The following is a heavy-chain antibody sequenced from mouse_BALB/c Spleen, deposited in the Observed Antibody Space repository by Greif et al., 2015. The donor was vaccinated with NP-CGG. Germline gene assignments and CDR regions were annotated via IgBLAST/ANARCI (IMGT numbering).Heavy chain of an antibody. CDR1: GYTFTDYY. D-gene: IGHD4-1*01. Sequence: QVQLQQSGPELVKPGASVKISCKASGYTFTDYYINWVKQKPGQGLEWIGWIYPGSGNTKYNEKFKGKSTLTVDTSSSTAYMQLSSLTSEDTAVYFCARRTGTEAMDYWGQGTSATVSS. V-gene: IGHV1-84*02. CDR3: ARRTGTEAMDY. CDR2: IYPGSGNT. J-gene: IGHJ4*01.